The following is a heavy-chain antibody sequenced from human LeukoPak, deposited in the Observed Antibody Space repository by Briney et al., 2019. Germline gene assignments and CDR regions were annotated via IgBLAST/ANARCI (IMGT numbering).Heavy chain of an antibody. D-gene: IGHD3-10*01. CDR1: GYTFTGYY. Sequence: ALVKVSCKASGYTFTGYYMHWVRQAPGQGLEWMGWINPNSGGTNYAQKFQGRVTMTRDTSISTAYMELSRLRSDDTAVYYCARSGTSVGYYYYYMDVWGKGTTVTVSS. V-gene: IGHV1-2*02. CDR3: ARSGTSVGYYYYYMDV. CDR2: INPNSGGT. J-gene: IGHJ6*03.